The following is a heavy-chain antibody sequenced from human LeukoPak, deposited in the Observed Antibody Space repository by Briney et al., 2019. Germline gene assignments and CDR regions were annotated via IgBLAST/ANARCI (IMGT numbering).Heavy chain of an antibody. Sequence: PSETLSLTCTVSGGSISSYYWSWIRQPAGKGLEWIGRICTSGSTNYNPSLKSRVTMSVDTSKNQFSLKLSSVTAADTAVYYCARERGVVVVPAAPDAFDIWGQGTMVTVSS. CDR2: ICTSGST. CDR3: ARERGVVVVPAAPDAFDI. J-gene: IGHJ3*02. V-gene: IGHV4-4*07. CDR1: GGSISSYY. D-gene: IGHD2-2*01.